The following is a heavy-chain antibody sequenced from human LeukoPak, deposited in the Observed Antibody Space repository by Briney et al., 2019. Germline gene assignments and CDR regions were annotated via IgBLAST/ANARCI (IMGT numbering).Heavy chain of an antibody. CDR3: ARGVWPYSNHKYFQH. V-gene: IGHV3-11*01. D-gene: IGHD4-11*01. CDR2: ISSSGSTI. CDR1: GFTFSDYY. Sequence: KSGGSLRLSCAASGFTFSDYYMSWIRQAPGKGLEWVSYISSSGSTIYYADSVKGRFTISRDNAKNSLYLQMNSLRAEDTAVYYCARGVWPYSNHKYFQHWGQGTLVTVSS. J-gene: IGHJ1*01.